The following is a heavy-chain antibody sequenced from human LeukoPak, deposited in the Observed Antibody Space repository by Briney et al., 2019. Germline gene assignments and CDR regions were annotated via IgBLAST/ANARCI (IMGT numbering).Heavy chain of an antibody. D-gene: IGHD1-26*01. Sequence: SSETLSLTCTVSGGSISSYYWSWIRQPPGKGLEWLGYIYYSGSNNYNPSLKSRVTISVDTSKNQFSLKLSSVTAADTAVYYCARRSGSSYDAFDIWGQGTMVTVSS. V-gene: IGHV4-59*01. CDR3: ARRSGSSYDAFDI. J-gene: IGHJ3*02. CDR1: GGSISSYY. CDR2: IYYSGSN.